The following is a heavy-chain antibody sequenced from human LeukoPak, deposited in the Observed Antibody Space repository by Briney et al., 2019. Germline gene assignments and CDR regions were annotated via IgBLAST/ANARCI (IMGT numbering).Heavy chain of an antibody. CDR3: ARHRSYYYGSGSYGRSFDY. D-gene: IGHD3-10*01. V-gene: IGHV5-10-1*01. Sequence: GASLRISCKGSGYSFTSYWISWVRQLPGKGLEWMGRIDPSDSYTNYSPSFQGHVTISADKSISTACLQWSTLKASATAMYYCARHRSYYYGSGSYGRSFDYWGQGSLVTVSS. CDR2: IDPSDSYT. J-gene: IGHJ4*02. CDR1: GYSFTSYW.